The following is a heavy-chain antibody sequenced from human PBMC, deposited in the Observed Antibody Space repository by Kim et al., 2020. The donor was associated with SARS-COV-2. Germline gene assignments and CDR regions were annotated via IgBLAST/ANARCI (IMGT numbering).Heavy chain of an antibody. CDR3: ARRFSLLGGELIFDDAFDI. CDR1: GYSFTSYW. CDR2: IYPGDSDT. J-gene: IGHJ3*02. Sequence: GESLKISCKGSGYSFTSYWIGWVRQMPGKGLEWMGIIYPGDSDTRYSPSFQGQVTISADKSISTAYLQWSSLKASDTAMYYCARRFSLLGGELIFDDAFDIWGQGTMVTVSS. V-gene: IGHV5-51*01. D-gene: IGHD1-26*01.